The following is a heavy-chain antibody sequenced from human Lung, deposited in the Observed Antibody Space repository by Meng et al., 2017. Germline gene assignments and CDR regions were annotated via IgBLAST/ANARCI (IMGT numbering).Heavy chain of an antibody. J-gene: IGHJ4*02. V-gene: IGHV4-39*07. Sequence: QLQRQESGPGLVKPSETLSLTCTVSGGSISSSSYYWGWIRQPPGKGLEWIGSISDGGNTYYNPSLQSRVSISVDTSKNQFSLKLRSVTAADTAVYYCARVKYSSSWYLDFWGQGALVTVSS. D-gene: IGHD6-13*01. CDR2: ISDGGNT. CDR1: GGSISSSSYY. CDR3: ARVKYSSSWYLDF.